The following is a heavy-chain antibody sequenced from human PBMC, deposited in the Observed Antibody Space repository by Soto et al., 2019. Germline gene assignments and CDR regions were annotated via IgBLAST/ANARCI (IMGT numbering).Heavy chain of an antibody. J-gene: IGHJ6*04. CDR2: INHSGST. CDR1: GGSFSGYY. D-gene: IGHD6-19*01. CDR3: AREGGWETYYYYGMDV. V-gene: IGHV4-34*01. Sequence: PSETLSLTCAVYGGSFSGYYWSWIRQPPGKGLEWIGEINHSGSTNYNPSLKSRVTISVDTSKNQFSLKLSSVTAADTAVYYCAREGGWETYYYYGMDVWGKGTTVTVSS.